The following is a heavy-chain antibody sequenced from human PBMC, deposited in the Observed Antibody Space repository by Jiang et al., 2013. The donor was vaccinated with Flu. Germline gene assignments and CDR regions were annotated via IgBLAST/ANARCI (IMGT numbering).Heavy chain of an antibody. CDR1: GYTFTGYY. J-gene: IGHJ4*02. Sequence: EVKKPGASVKVSCKASGYTFTGYYMHWVRQAPGQRLEWIGWIVVGSGNTNYAQKFQERVTITRDMSTSTAYMELSSLRSEDTAVYYCAADPGGSYYFDYWGQGTLVTVSS. D-gene: IGHD1-26*01. CDR3: AADPGGSYYFDY. CDR2: IVVGSGNT. V-gene: IGHV1-58*02.